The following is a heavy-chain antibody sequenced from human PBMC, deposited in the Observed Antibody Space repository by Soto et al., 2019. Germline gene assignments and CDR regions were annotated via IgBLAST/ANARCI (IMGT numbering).Heavy chain of an antibody. CDR2: TYYRSKWYN. CDR3: ARVNPSGHYFGY. J-gene: IGHJ4*02. V-gene: IGHV6-1*01. D-gene: IGHD6-6*01. CDR1: EDSVSSNSAA. Sequence: SRTLSLTRAISEDSVSSNSAAWNWIRPSPSRGLEWLGRTYYRSKWYNDYAVSVKSRITINPDTSKNQFSLQLNSVTPEDTAVYYCARVNPSGHYFGYWGQGTLVTVSS.